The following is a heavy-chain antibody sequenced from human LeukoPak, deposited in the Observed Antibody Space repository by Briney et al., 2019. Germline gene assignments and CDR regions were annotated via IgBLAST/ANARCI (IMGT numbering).Heavy chain of an antibody. D-gene: IGHD5-24*01. CDR1: GGSISSYY. Sequence: SETLSLTCTVSGGSISSYYWSWIRQPPGKGLEWIGYIYYSGSTNYNPSLKSRVTISVDTSKNQFSLKLSSVTAADTAVYYCARGGRDGYNTNWGQGTLVTVSS. CDR2: IYYSGST. V-gene: IGHV4-59*01. CDR3: ARGGRDGYNTN. J-gene: IGHJ4*02.